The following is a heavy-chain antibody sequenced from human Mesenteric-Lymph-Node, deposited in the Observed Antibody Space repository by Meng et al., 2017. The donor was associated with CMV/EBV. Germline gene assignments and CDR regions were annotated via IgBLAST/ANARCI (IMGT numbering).Heavy chain of an antibody. J-gene: IGHJ5*02. D-gene: IGHD5-24*01. CDR3: ARDSGRDGYNSDWFDP. Sequence: GGSLRLSCAASGFTFSSYEMNWVRQAPGKGLEWVSRINPNGGSTGYVDSVKGRFTISRDNAKNSLYLQMNSLRAEDTAVYYCARDSGRDGYNSDWFDPWGQGTLVTVSS. V-gene: IGHV3-20*04. CDR2: INPNGGST. CDR1: GFTFSSYE.